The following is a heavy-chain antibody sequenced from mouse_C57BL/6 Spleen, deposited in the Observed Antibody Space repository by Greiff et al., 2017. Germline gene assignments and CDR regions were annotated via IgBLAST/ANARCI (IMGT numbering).Heavy chain of an antibody. V-gene: IGHV5-12*01. J-gene: IGHJ3*01. D-gene: IGHD4-1*02. CDR3: ARPQLGEAWFAY. CDR2: ISNGGGST. Sequence: EVKLMESGGGLVQPGGSLKLSCAASGFTFSDYYMYWVRQTPEKRLEWVAYISNGGGSTYYPDTVKGRFTISRDNAKNTLYLQMSRLKSEDTAMYYCARPQLGEAWFAYWGQGTLVTVSA. CDR1: GFTFSDYY.